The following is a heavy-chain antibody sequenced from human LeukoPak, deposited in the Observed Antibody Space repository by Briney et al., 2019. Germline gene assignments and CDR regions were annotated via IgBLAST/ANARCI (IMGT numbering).Heavy chain of an antibody. Sequence: PGGSLRLSCAASGFTFSSYAMSWVRQAPGKGLEWVSAISGSGGSTYYADSVKGRFTISRDNSKNTLYLQMNGLRAEDTAVYYCAKESPYVWGSYREKSSDYFDYWGQGTLVTVSS. J-gene: IGHJ4*02. CDR1: GFTFSSYA. D-gene: IGHD3-16*02. CDR2: ISGSGGST. CDR3: AKESPYVWGSYREKSSDYFDY. V-gene: IGHV3-23*01.